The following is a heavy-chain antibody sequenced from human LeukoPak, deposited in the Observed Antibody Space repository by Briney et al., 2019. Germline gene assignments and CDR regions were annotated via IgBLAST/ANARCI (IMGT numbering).Heavy chain of an antibody. CDR3: AKPASVSDNDY. D-gene: IGHD2-21*02. J-gene: IGHJ4*02. Sequence: GGSLRLSCTASGYTFRSYGFHWVRQAPGKGLEWVAFIRHDGDITYYVDSVKGRFTISRDDSKNTLYLQMNSLGPEDTAVYYCAKPASVSDNDYWGPGILVIVSS. CDR2: IRHDGDIT. CDR1: GYTFRSYG. V-gene: IGHV3-30*02.